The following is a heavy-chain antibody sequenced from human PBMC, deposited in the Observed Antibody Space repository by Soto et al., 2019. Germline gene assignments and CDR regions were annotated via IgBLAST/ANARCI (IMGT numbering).Heavy chain of an antibody. CDR2: ISYDGILK. V-gene: IGHV3-30*18. D-gene: IGHD3-10*01. Sequence: GGSLRLSCAASGFTFSAFGMHWVRQAPGKGLEWVAIISYDGILKYYADSVKGRFTISRDTSKGALYLQMNSLRPEDTAVYYCAKDFKVSGSHYGSLNYYYGMDVWGQGTTVTVSS. CDR3: AKDFKVSGSHYGSLNYYYGMDV. CDR1: GFTFSAFG. J-gene: IGHJ6*02.